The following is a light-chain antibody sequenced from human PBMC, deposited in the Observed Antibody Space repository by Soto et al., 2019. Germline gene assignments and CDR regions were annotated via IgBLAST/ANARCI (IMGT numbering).Light chain of an antibody. J-gene: IGLJ2*01. Sequence: QSVLTQPRSVSGSPGQSVTISCTGTSSDVGGYNYVSWYQQHPGKAPKLMIYDVSNRPSGVSNRFSGSKSGNTASLTISGLQAEDEADYYCSSYTSSSTPVFGGGTKVTVL. V-gene: IGLV2-14*01. CDR2: DVS. CDR3: SSYTSSSTPV. CDR1: SSDVGGYNY.